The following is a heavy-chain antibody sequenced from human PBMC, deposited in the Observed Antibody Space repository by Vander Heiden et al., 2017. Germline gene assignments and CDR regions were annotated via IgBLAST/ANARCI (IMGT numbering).Heavy chain of an antibody. Sequence: TINYNPSLKSRVTISVDTSKNQFSLKMSSVPAAETAVYYCARYCRCFYKGTDRYFDYWGQGTLVTVSS. J-gene: IGHJ4*02. CDR2: TI. CDR3: ARYCRCFYKGTDRYFDY. D-gene: IGHD1-1*01. V-gene: IGHV4-4*09.